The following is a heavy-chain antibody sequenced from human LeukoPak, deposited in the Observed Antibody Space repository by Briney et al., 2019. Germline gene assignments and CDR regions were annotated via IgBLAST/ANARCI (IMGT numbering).Heavy chain of an antibody. Sequence: GASVKVSCKASGYTFTSYGIGWVRQAPGQGLEWMGGIIPGFGTANYAQKFQGRVTITADESTSTAYMELSSLRSEDTAVYYCARGDFTRGYYGSGSYLGPAFDYWGQGTLVTVSS. V-gene: IGHV1-69*13. J-gene: IGHJ4*02. CDR3: ARGDFTRGYYGSGSYLGPAFDY. CDR1: GYTFTSYG. CDR2: IIPGFGTA. D-gene: IGHD3-10*01.